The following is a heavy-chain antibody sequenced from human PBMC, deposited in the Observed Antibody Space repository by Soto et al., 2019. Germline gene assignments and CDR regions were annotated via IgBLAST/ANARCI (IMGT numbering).Heavy chain of an antibody. CDR3: ARGSRYCGGDCYSSGNWFDP. CDR1: GFTFRSYW. Sequence: SLRLFCAASGFTFRSYWMDWVRQAPGKGLGWVSRINSDGSSTSYADSVKGRFTISRDNAKNTLYLQMNSLRAEDTAVYYCARGSRYCGGDCYSSGNWFDPWGQGTLVTVSS. J-gene: IGHJ5*02. D-gene: IGHD2-21*02. CDR2: INSDGSST. V-gene: IGHV3-74*01.